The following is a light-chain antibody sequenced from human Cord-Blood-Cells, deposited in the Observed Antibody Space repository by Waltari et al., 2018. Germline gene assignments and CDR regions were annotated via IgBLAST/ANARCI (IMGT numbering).Light chain of an antibody. CDR1: SSNIGAGYD. CDR2: GTS. V-gene: IGLV1-40*01. Sequence: QSVLTQPPSVSGAPGQRVTISCPGSSSNIGAGYDVHGNQQLPGTAPKLLISGTSNRPSGVPDRFSGSKSGTSASLAITGLQAEDEADYYCQSYDSSLSGSYVFGTGTKVTVL. J-gene: IGLJ1*01. CDR3: QSYDSSLSGSYV.